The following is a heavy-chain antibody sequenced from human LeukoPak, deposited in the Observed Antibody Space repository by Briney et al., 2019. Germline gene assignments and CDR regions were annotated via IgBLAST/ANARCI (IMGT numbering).Heavy chain of an antibody. CDR2: INPNTGVT. CDR3: ARSDDSHGSDY. J-gene: IGHJ4*02. Sequence: ASVKVSCKASGYTFTGYYMHWVRQAPGQGLEWMGWINPNTGVTHYAQKIQGRVTMTRDTSTSTVYMELGSLISEDTALYYCARSDDSHGSDYWGQGTLVTVSS. V-gene: IGHV1-2*02. D-gene: IGHD3-10*01. CDR1: GYTFTGYY.